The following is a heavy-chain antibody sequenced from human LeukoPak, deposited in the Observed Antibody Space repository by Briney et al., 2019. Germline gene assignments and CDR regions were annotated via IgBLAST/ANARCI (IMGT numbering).Heavy chain of an antibody. D-gene: IGHD3-9*01. Sequence: SETLSLTCTVSGGSISSHYWSWIRQPPGKGLEWIGYIYYSGSPNYNPSLKSRVTISVDTSKNQFSLKLSSVTAADTAVYYCARGVYDILTGYYSGPYYYYYMDVWGKGTTVTVSS. CDR1: GGSISSHY. J-gene: IGHJ6*03. CDR2: IYYSGSP. CDR3: ARGVYDILTGYYSGPYYYYYMDV. V-gene: IGHV4-59*11.